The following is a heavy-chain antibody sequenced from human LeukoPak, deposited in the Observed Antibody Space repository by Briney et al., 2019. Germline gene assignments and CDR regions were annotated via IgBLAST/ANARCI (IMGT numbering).Heavy chain of an antibody. J-gene: IGHJ6*02. CDR2: IYYSGST. Sequence: SETLSLTCTVSGGSISSYYWSWIRQPPGKGLEWIRYIYYSGSTNYNPSLKSRVTISVDTSKNQFSLKLSSVTAADTAVCYCARDAVGSSGYYYSYYYGMDVWGQGTTVTVSS. V-gene: IGHV4-59*01. D-gene: IGHD3-22*01. CDR3: ARDAVGSSGYYYSYYYGMDV. CDR1: GGSISSYY.